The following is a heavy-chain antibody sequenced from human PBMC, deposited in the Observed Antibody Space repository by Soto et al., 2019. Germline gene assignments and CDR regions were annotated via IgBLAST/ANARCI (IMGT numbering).Heavy chain of an antibody. CDR3: AVGQWLVRC. CDR2: IIPIFGPA. D-gene: IGHD6-19*01. J-gene: IGHJ4*02. CDR1: GGTFSSYA. Sequence: QVQLVQSGAEVKKPGSSVKVSCKASGGTFSSYAIIWVRQAPGQGLEWMGGIIPIFGPANYAQKFQGRVTIPADESTTTAYMELTSLRSEDTAIYYCAVGQWLVRCWGQGTLVTVAS. V-gene: IGHV1-69*01.